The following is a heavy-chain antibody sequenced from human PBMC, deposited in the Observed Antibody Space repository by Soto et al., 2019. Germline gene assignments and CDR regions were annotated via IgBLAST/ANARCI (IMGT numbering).Heavy chain of an antibody. D-gene: IGHD2-8*01. CDR1: GFRFRDYW. CDR3: AAYWYTITCIHFHVYS. V-gene: IGHV3-7*03. CDR2: IKQDESDK. J-gene: IGHJ5*02. Sequence: HPGGSLRLSCAVSGFRFRDYWMSWVRQAPGKGLEWVANIKQDESDKYYVDSVKGRFTISRDNAKNALYLQMNSLRVEDTAVYYCAAYWYTITCIHFHVYSWGQGTQVTVSS.